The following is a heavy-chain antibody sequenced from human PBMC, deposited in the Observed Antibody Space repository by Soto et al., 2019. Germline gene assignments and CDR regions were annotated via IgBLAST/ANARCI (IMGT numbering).Heavy chain of an antibody. CDR1: GDSVSSNSVA. Sequence: SQTLSLTCAISGDSVSSNSVAWNWIRQSPSRGLEWLGRTNYRSKWYDDYAVSVKSRITINSDTSKNQFSLQLNSVTPEDTAVYYCAREPLDIVVVPAAIGTDNYYYSYGMDVWGQGTTVTVS. V-gene: IGHV6-1*01. J-gene: IGHJ6*02. CDR3: AREPLDIVVVPAAIGTDNYYYSYGMDV. D-gene: IGHD2-2*01. CDR2: TNYRSKWYD.